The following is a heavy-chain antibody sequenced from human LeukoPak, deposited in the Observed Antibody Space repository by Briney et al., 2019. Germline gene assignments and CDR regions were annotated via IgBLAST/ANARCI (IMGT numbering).Heavy chain of an antibody. CDR2: IRYDGSNK. J-gene: IGHJ4*02. V-gene: IGHV3-30*02. Sequence: GGSLRLSCAASGFTFSSYGMHWVRQAPGKGLEWVAFIRYDGSNKYYADSVKGRFTISRDNSKNTLYLQIDSLRADDTAVYYCAKDQGSGYSPLDVWGQGTPVTVSS. D-gene: IGHD3-10*01. CDR1: GFTFSSYG. CDR3: AKDQGSGYSPLDV.